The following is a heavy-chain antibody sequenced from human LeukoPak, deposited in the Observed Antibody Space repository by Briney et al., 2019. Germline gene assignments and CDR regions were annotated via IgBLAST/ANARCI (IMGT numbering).Heavy chain of an antibody. J-gene: IGHJ4*02. CDR2: ISSRENTI. V-gene: IGHV3-11*01. Sequence: GGSLRLSCAASGFTFSDYYMSWIRQAPGKGLEWVSYISSRENTIYYADSVKGRFTISRDSAKNSLYLQMNSLRADDTAAYYCARVPRYGSGSYYSLDHWGQGTLVPVSS. CDR3: ARVPRYGSGSYYSLDH. D-gene: IGHD3-10*01. CDR1: GFTFSDYY.